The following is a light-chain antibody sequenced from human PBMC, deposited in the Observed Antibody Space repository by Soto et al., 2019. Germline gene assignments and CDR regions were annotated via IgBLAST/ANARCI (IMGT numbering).Light chain of an antibody. J-gene: IGKJ2*01. V-gene: IGKV3-15*01. CDR3: QQYNNLPPTYT. CDR2: DAS. Sequence: EIVMTQSTAILSVSPGERATLSCRASQSVNSNLAWYQQKPGQAPRLLIYDASTRATGIPARFSGSGSVTEFTLNISSLQSEYFAVYYCQQYNNLPPTYTFGQWTKLEIK. CDR1: QSVNSN.